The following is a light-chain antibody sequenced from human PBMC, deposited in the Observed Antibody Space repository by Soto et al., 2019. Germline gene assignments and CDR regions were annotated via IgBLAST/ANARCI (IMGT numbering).Light chain of an antibody. J-gene: IGLJ1*01. CDR3: CSYAGSSAYV. CDR2: EDT. CDR1: SSDVGSYNL. Sequence: QSALTQPASVSGSPGQSITISCTGTSSDVGSYNLVSWYQQHPGKAPKLMIYEDTKRPSGVSYRFSGSKSGNTASLTISGLQAEDEADYHCCSYAGSSAYVFGTGTKLTVL. V-gene: IGLV2-23*01.